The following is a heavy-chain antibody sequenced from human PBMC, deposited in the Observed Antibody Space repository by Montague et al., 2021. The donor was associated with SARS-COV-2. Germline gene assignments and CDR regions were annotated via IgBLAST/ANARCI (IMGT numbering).Heavy chain of an antibody. V-gene: IGHV2-5*08. CDR1: GFSLNTSGMC. CDR3: AHRDSGRIAAAGFDY. J-gene: IGHJ4*02. Sequence: PALVKPTKTLTLTCTFSGFSLNTSGMCVSWIRQPPGKALEWLALIYWDDDKRYSPSLKSRLTITKDTSKNQVVLTMTNMDPVDTATYYCAHRDSGRIAAAGFDYWGQGTLVTVSS. CDR2: IYWDDDK. D-gene: IGHD6-13*01.